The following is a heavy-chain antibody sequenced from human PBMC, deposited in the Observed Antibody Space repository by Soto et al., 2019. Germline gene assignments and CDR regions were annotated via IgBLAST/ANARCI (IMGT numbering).Heavy chain of an antibody. CDR3: ARASGSEGNNWFDP. D-gene: IGHD2-8*02. V-gene: IGHV4-31*03. CDR2: IYYSGST. Sequence: TLSLTCTVSGGSIARGGYYWSWIREHPGKGLEWIGYIYYSGSTYYNPSLKSRVTISVDTSKNQFSLKLSSVTAADTAVYYCARASGSEGNNWFDPWGQGTLVTVSS. CDR1: GGSIARGGYY. J-gene: IGHJ5*02.